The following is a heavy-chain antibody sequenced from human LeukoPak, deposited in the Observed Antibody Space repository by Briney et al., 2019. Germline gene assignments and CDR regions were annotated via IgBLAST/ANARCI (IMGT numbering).Heavy chain of an antibody. CDR3: ARAPNGYYRFHH. V-gene: IGHV3-23*01. D-gene: IGHD3-22*01. CDR1: GFTFSTYA. Sequence: GGSLRLSCAASGFTFSTYAMSWVRQAPGRGLEWVSSISGSGVTTYYVDSVKGRFTISRDNSKNTLNLQISSLRAEDTAVYYCARAPNGYYRFHHWGQGALVSVSS. CDR2: ISGSGVTT. J-gene: IGHJ1*01.